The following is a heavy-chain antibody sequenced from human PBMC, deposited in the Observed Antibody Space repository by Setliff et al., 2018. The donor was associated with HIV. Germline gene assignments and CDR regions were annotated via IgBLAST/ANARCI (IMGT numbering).Heavy chain of an antibody. Sequence: SVKVSCKASGYSFARYGLSWVRQAPGQGLEWMGWISGFNGNTKYAQSFQGRVTMTTDTSTNTAYMDLRSLRSDDTAVYYCAKCSEMLGTPATSSGYYCGWFDPWGQGTLVTVSS. D-gene: IGHD3-22*01. V-gene: IGHV1-18*01. J-gene: IGHJ5*02. CDR3: AKCSEMLGTPATSSGYYCGWFDP. CDR2: ISGFNGNT. CDR1: GYSFARYG.